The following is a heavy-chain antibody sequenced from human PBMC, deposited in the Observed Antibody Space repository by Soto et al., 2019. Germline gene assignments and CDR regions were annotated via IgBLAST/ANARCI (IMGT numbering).Heavy chain of an antibody. Sequence: QVQLVQSGAEVKKPGSSVKVSCKASGGTFSSYAISWVRQAPGQGLEWVGGIIPIFGTANYAQKFQGRVTITADESTSTAYMELSSLRSEDTAVYYCARDPSPPLSGYSSSCDDAFDIWGQGTMVTVSS. J-gene: IGHJ3*02. CDR1: GGTFSSYA. CDR3: ARDPSPPLSGYSSSCDDAFDI. D-gene: IGHD6-13*01. CDR2: IIPIFGTA. V-gene: IGHV1-69*01.